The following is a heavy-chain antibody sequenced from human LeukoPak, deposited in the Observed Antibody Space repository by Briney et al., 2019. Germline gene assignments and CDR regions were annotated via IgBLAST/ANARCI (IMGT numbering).Heavy chain of an antibody. V-gene: IGHV3-30*03. CDR3: ARDVPHNWFDT. Sequence: GTSLRLSCAASGFTFSSYGMNWVRQAPGKGLEWVAVISYDGTNKFYVDSLRGRFTISRDNSKNTLYLQMNSLRAEDTAVYYCARDVPHNWFDTWGQGTLVTVSS. J-gene: IGHJ5*02. CDR1: GFTFSSYG. CDR2: ISYDGTNK.